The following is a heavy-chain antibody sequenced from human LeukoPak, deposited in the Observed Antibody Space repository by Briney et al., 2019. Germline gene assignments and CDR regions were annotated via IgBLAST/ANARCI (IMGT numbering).Heavy chain of an antibody. V-gene: IGHV3-23*01. Sequence: GGSLRLSCAASGFTFSSYAMSWVRQAPGKGLEWVSAISGSGGSTYYADSVKGRFTISRDNAKNSLYLQMNSLRAEDTAVYYCARDGQWELLPSFDYWGQGTLVTVSS. CDR1: GFTFSSYA. CDR3: ARDGQWELLPSFDY. D-gene: IGHD1-26*01. CDR2: ISGSGGST. J-gene: IGHJ4*02.